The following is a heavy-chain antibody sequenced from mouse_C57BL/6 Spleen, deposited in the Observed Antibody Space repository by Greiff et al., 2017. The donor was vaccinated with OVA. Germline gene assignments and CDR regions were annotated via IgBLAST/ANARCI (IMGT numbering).Heavy chain of an antibody. CDR3: TREGGTSHFVAD. Sequence: ESGAELVRPGASVTLSCKASGYTFTDYEMHWVKQTPVHGLEWIGAIDPETGGTASNQKFKGKAILTAATSSTPAYIALLSLPSDDSAFSYCTREGGTSHFVADGGQGNLGTGS. J-gene: IGHJ3*01. D-gene: IGHD3-3*01. CDR2: IDPETGGT. V-gene: IGHV1-15*01. CDR1: GYTFTDYE.